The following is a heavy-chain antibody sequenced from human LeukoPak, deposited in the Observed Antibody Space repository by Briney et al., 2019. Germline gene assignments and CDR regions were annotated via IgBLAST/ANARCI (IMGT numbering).Heavy chain of an antibody. V-gene: IGHV1-2*02. Sequence: ASVKVSCKASGYTFTSYYMHWVRQAPGQGLEWMGWINPNSGGTNYAQKFQGRVTMTRDTSISTAYMELSRLRSDDTAVYYCARELEYCSSTSCTHNWFDPWGQGTLVTVSS. CDR1: GYTFTSYY. CDR2: INPNSGGT. D-gene: IGHD2-2*01. J-gene: IGHJ5*02. CDR3: ARELEYCSSTSCTHNWFDP.